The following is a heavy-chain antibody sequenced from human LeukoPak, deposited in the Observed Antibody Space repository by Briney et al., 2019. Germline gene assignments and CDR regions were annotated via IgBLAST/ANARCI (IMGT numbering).Heavy chain of an antibody. CDR2: ISNDGSKT. D-gene: IGHD3-10*01. J-gene: IGHJ4*02. CDR1: GFTFSLYG. Sequence: GRSLRLSCAASGFTFSLYGMHWVRQAPGKGLEWVALISNDGSKTYYADSVKGRFTISRDNTRNTVYLQVSSLRADDTAVYYCAKDSRGANFGDFDYWGQGTLVTVSS. CDR3: AKDSRGANFGDFDY. V-gene: IGHV3-33*06.